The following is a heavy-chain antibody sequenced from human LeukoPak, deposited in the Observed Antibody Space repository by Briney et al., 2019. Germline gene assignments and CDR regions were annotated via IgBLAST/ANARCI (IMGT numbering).Heavy chain of an antibody. Sequence: SETLSLTCTVSGGSISSSSYYWGWIRQPPGKGLEWIGSIYYSGSTYYNRSLKSRFTISVDTSKNQSSLTLSSVTAADTAVYYCASPYYDFWSGHQNFYYYYMDVWGKGTTVTVSS. J-gene: IGHJ6*03. CDR1: GGSISSSSYY. CDR2: IYYSGST. D-gene: IGHD3-3*01. V-gene: IGHV4-39*01. CDR3: ASPYYDFWSGHQNFYYYYMDV.